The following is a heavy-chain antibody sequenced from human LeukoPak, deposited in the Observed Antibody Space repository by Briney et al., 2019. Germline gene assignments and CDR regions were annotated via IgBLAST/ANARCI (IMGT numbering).Heavy chain of an antibody. D-gene: IGHD3-22*01. CDR2: IYTSGST. CDR1: GGSISSGSYY. CDR3: ARTFSGYLGGYYFDY. J-gene: IGHJ4*02. Sequence: SETLSLTCTVSGGSISSGSYYWSWIRQPAGKGLEWIGRIYTSGSTNYNPSLKSRVTISVDTSKNQFSLKLSSVTAADTAVYYCARTFSGYLGGYYFDYWGQGTLVTVSS. V-gene: IGHV4-61*02.